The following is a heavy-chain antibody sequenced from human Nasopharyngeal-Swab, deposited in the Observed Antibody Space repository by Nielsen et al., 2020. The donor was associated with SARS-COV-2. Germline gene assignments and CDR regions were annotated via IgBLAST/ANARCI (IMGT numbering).Heavy chain of an antibody. CDR3: ALDYYDSSGYSRPNDY. CDR2: IYYSGST. Sequence: WIRQPPGKGLEWIGSIYYSGSTYYNPSLKSRVTIPVDTSKNQFSLKLSSVTAADTAVYYCALDYYDSSGYSRPNDYWGQGTLVTVSS. V-gene: IGHV4-39*07. D-gene: IGHD3-22*01. J-gene: IGHJ4*02.